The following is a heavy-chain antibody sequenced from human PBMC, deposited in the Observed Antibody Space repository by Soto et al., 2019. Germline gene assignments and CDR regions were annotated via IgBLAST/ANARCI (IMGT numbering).Heavy chain of an antibody. Sequence: PSYSTSISRSACGGSMCSSYVGWIRQSPGKGLEWLGYVYYTGSTNYSPSLRSRVSISVDTSKNEFSLRLSSVTAADTAVYFCARRVAVPGARIGIWGQATQVSVPS. V-gene: IGHV4-59*07. D-gene: IGHD3-3*02. J-gene: IGHJ4*02. CDR2: VYYTGST. CDR1: GGSMCSSY. CDR3: ARRVAVPGARIGI.